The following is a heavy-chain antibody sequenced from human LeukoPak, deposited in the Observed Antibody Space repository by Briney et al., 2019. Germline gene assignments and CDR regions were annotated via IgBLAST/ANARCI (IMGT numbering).Heavy chain of an antibody. D-gene: IGHD2-2*01. V-gene: IGHV3-9*01. J-gene: IGHJ6*02. CDR2: ISWNSGSI. Sequence: GGSLRLSCAASGFTFDDYAMHWVRQAPGKGLEWVSGISWNSGSIGYADSVKGRFTISRDNAKNSLYLQMNSLRAEDTALYYCPRDPLGYCSSPSFYDYSSSAIAVWGHGTTVTVSS. CDR1: GFTFDDYA. CDR3: PRDPLGYCSSPSFYDYSSSAIAV.